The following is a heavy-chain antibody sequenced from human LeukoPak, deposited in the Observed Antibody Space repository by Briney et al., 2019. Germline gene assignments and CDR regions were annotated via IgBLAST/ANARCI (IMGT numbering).Heavy chain of an antibody. CDR1: GDSITSTIYY. CDR2: IYYSGST. V-gene: IGHV4-39*07. CDR3: ARETSQKGAHYMDV. D-gene: IGHD3-16*01. Sequence: PSETLSLTCTLSGDSITSTIYYWAWVRQTPGKGLEWIGSIYYSGSTYYNPSLKSRVTISVDTSKNQFSLKLSSVTAADTAVYYCARETSQKGAHYMDVWGKGTTVTISS. J-gene: IGHJ6*03.